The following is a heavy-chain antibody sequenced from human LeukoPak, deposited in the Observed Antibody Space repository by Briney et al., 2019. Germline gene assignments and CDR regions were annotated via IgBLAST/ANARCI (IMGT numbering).Heavy chain of an antibody. D-gene: IGHD3-22*01. CDR2: INPSGGST. V-gene: IGHV1-46*01. CDR3: ARDRNYYDTAYYFDY. CDR1: GYTFTSYY. Sequence: ASVKVSCKASGYTFTSYYLHWVRQAPGQGLEWMGIINPSGGSTRYAQKFQGRVTMTRDTSTSTVYMELSSLRSEDTAVYYCARDRNYYDTAYYFDYWGQGTLVTVSS. J-gene: IGHJ4*02.